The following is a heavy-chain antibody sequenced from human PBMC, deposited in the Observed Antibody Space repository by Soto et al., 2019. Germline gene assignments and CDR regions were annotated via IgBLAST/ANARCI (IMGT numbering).Heavy chain of an antibody. CDR1: GGSISSSIYY. CDR3: GRIATAGNNLDN. D-gene: IGHD6-13*01. CDR2: IYYSGST. Sequence: SEPLSLTCTVSGGSISSSIYYWGWIRQPPGKGLEWIGSIYYSGSTYYNPSLNSRATISVDTSKNQFSLKRSSVTAADTAVYYWGRIATAGNNLDNWGQETLVTVSS. J-gene: IGHJ4*02. V-gene: IGHV4-39*07.